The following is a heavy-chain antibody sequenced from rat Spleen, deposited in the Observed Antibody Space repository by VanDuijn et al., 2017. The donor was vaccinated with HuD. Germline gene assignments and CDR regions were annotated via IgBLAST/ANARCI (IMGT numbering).Heavy chain of an antibody. CDR2: VSSSSGT. CDR1: GFTFSNFG. CDR3: ATGFDY. V-gene: IGHV5-62*01. Sequence: VQLVESGGGLVQPGKSLKLSCSASGFTFSNFGMHWIRQAPGKGLDWVAYVSSSSGTVYADAVKGRFTISRDNAKNTLYLQLNSLKSEDTAIYYWATGFDYWGQGVMVTVSS. J-gene: IGHJ2*01.